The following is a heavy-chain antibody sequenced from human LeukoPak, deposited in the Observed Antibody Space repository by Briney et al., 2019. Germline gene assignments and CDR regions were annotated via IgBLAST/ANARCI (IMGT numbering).Heavy chain of an antibody. CDR2: ISTSSSYI. Sequence: GGSLRLSCAASGFTFSSNNMNWVRQAPGKGLEWVSSISTSSSYIYYADSVKGRFTISRDNAKNSLYLQMNSLRAGDTAVYYCARDRGRYYMDVWGKGTTVIISS. CDR3: ARDRGRYYMDV. J-gene: IGHJ6*03. CDR1: GFTFSSNN. D-gene: IGHD6-25*01. V-gene: IGHV3-21*01.